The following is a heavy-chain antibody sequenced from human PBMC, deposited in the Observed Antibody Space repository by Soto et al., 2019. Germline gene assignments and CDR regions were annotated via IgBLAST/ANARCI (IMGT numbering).Heavy chain of an antibody. CDR1: GGSISSGGYY. CDR2: IYYSGST. V-gene: IGHV4-31*03. J-gene: IGHJ3*02. CDR3: ASPSSTSCPDAFDI. D-gene: IGHD2-2*01. Sequence: QVQLQESGPGLVKPSQTLSLTCTVSGGSISSGGYYWSWIRQHPGKGLEWIGYIYYSGSTYYNPSLTSRVTISVATSKNQSSLKLSSVTAADTAVYYCASPSSTSCPDAFDIWGQGTMVTVSS.